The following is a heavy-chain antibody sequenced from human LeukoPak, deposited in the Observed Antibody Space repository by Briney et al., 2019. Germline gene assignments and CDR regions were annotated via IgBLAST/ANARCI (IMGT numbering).Heavy chain of an antibody. J-gene: IGHJ3*02. D-gene: IGHD5-18*01. CDR3: ARTRYSYGYDAFDI. CDR1: GYSISSGYY. Sequence: PSETLSLTCTVSGYSISSGYYWGWIRQPPGKGLEWIGSIYHSGSTYYNPSLKSRVTISVDTSKNQFSLKLSSVTAADTAVYYCARTRYSYGYDAFDIWGQGTMVTVSS. V-gene: IGHV4-38-2*02. CDR2: IYHSGST.